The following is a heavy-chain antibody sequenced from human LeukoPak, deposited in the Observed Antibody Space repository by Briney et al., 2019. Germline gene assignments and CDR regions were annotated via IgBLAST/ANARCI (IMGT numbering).Heavy chain of an antibody. CDR2: IKGDGSTT. CDR1: GFTLGGRL. D-gene: IGHD2-8*01. J-gene: IGHJ4*02. CDR3: YPVKFVTN. V-gene: IGHV3-74*01. Sequence: HPGGPLRLSCAVSGFTLGGRLRLWVPQAEGEGVVWVALIKGDGSTTNYAVSVKVRFTVPSEDANNTVSPQMSSTRAEDTAVYYSYPVKFVTNWGQGTLVTVSS.